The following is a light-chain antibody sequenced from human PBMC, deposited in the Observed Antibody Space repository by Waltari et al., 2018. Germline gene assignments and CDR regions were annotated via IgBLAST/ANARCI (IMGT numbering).Light chain of an antibody. V-gene: IGKV1-5*03. J-gene: IGKJ2*01. CDR2: KSF. CDR3: QQYKIWPYT. Sequence: DIQMTQSPSTLSASVGDRVTITCRARQSMSNWLAWYQQKPGKAPMVLIYKSFTLQMGVPSSFSGSGSETEVILTISSLQPDDFATYYCQQYKIWPYTFGQGTTLEI. CDR1: QSMSNW.